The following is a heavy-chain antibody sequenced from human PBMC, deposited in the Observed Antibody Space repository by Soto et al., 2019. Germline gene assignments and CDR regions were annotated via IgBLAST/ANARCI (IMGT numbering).Heavy chain of an antibody. Sequence: SMTLSLECAMWDAATGRDNRWPCVRQPPGKGLEWIGEIHHSGNSNYNPSLKSRVIISVDKSKNLFSLNLSSVTDADTAVYYCARGDSQQQHDYSGQRTLVTVS. V-gene: IGHV4-4*02. D-gene: IGHD5-18*01. CDR1: DAATGRDNR. J-gene: IGHJ4*02. CDR3: ARGDSQQQHDY. CDR2: IHHSGNS.